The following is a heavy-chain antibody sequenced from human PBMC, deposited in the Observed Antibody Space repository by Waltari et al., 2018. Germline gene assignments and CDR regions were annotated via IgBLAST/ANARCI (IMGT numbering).Heavy chain of an antibody. Sequence: QVQLQESGPGLVKPSQTLSLPCTVSAVSLSSGYAQWNWIRQPPGKGLEWIGYVYYSGSTYYNPSLKSRLTISVDTSKNQFYLHLNSVTAADTAVYYCARADYYYDKNWFDPWGQGTPVTVSS. CDR1: AVSLSSGYAQ. CDR2: VYYSGST. J-gene: IGHJ5*02. CDR3: ARADYYYDKNWFDP. D-gene: IGHD3-22*01. V-gene: IGHV4-30-4*08.